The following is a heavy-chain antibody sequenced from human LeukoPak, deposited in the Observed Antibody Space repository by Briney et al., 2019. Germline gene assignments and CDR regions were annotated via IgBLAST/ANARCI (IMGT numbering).Heavy chain of an antibody. CDR2: ISASGNYI. CDR3: ARFGYCSSISCYAV. J-gene: IGHJ4*02. CDR1: GFTFSSYT. Sequence: GGSLRLSCAASGFTFSSYTMKWVRQAPGKGLEWVSSISASGNYIYYADSAKGRFTISRDSAKSSLYLQMNSLRAEDTAVYYCARFGYCSSISCYAVWGQGTLVTVSS. V-gene: IGHV3-21*01. D-gene: IGHD2-2*01.